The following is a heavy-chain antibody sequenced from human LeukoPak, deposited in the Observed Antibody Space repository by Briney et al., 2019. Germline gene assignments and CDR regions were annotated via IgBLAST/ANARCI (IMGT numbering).Heavy chain of an antibody. D-gene: IGHD5-12*01. CDR2: INPNSGDT. CDR3: ARVDSGHDYGPS. V-gene: IGHV1-2*06. Sequence: ASVKVSCKASGYTFTAYYMHWVRQVPGQGLEWMGRINPNSGDTDYAQKFQGRVIMTRDTSISTAYMEVSRLRSDDTAVYYCARVDSGHDYGPSWGQGTTVTVSS. J-gene: IGHJ3*01. CDR1: GYTFTAYY.